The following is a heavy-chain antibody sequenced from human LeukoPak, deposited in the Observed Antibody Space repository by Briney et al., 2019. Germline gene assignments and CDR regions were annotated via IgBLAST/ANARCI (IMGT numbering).Heavy chain of an antibody. V-gene: IGHV4-34*01. D-gene: IGHD2-2*02. Sequence: SETLSLTCAVYGGSFSGYYWSWIRQPPGKGLEWIGEINHSGSTNYNPSLKGRVTISVDTSKNQFSLKLSSVTAADTAVYYCASRVVPAAIRPYRKGWFDPWGQGTLVTVSS. CDR3: ASRVVPAAIRPYRKGWFDP. J-gene: IGHJ5*02. CDR2: INHSGST. CDR1: GGSFSGYY.